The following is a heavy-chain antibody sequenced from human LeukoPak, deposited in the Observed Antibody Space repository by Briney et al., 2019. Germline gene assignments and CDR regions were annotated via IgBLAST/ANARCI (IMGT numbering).Heavy chain of an antibody. CDR3: AGLGIAVAGGY. V-gene: IGHV3-21*01. Sequence: GGSLRLSCAASGFTFSSYSMNWVRQTPGKGLEWVSSISSSSSYIYYADSVKGRFTISRDNAKNSLYLQMNSLRAEDTAVYYCAGLGIAVAGGYWGQGTLVTVSS. CDR2: ISSSSSYI. D-gene: IGHD6-19*01. CDR1: GFTFSSYS. J-gene: IGHJ4*02.